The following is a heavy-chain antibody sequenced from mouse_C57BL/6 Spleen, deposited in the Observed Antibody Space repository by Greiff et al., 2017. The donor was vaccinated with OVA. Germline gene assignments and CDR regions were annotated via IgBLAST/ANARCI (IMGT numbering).Heavy chain of an antibody. CDR2: INPYNGGT. D-gene: IGHD1-1*01. Sequence: VQLQQSGPVLVKPGASVKMSCKASGYTFTDYYMNWVKQSHGKSLEWIGVINPYNGGTSYNQKFKGKATLTVDKSSSTAYMELNSLTSEDSAVYYCARYYSSSYYAMDYWGQGTTVTVSS. J-gene: IGHJ4*01. CDR1: GYTFTDYY. V-gene: IGHV1-19*01. CDR3: ARYYSSSYYAMDY.